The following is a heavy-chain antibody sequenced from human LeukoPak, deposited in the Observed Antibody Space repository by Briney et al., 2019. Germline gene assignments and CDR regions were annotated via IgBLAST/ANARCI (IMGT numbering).Heavy chain of an antibody. CDR1: GFTFSSYS. D-gene: IGHD2-2*01. CDR2: ISSSSSYI. V-gene: IGHV3-21*01. J-gene: IGHJ3*02. Sequence: GGSLRLSCAASGFTFSSYSMNWVRQAPGKGLEWVSSISSSSSYIYYADSVKGRFTISRDNAKNSLYLQMNSLRAEDTAVYYCARPLVVVPAAPHDAFDIWGQGTMVTVSS. CDR3: ARPLVVVPAAPHDAFDI.